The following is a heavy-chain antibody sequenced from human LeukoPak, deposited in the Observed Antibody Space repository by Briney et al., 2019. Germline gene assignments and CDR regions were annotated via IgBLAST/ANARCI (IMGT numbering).Heavy chain of an antibody. CDR3: VRGFPYDYSVTLGY. V-gene: IGHV3-21*01. Sequence: GGSLRLSCAASEFTFSSYSMNWVRQAPGKGLEWVSSIGSTSSFIYYADSVKGRFTISSDNAKSSLYLQMNNLRAEDTAVYYCVRGFPYDYSVTLGYWGQGTLVTVSS. D-gene: IGHD4-11*01. J-gene: IGHJ4*02. CDR1: EFTFSSYS. CDR2: IGSTSSFI.